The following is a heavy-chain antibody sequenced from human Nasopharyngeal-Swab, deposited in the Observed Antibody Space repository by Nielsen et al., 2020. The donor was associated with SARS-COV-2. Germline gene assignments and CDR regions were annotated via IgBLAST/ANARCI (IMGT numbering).Heavy chain of an antibody. CDR3: ARESVGATDY. J-gene: IGHJ4*02. Sequence: ASVQDSCKASGYTFSSYGISWVRQAPGQGLEWMGWISNYNGNTNYAQKLQGRVTMTTETSTRTAYMELRSLRSDDTAVYYCARESVGATDYWGQGTLVTVSS. CDR1: GYTFSSYG. CDR2: ISNYNGNT. D-gene: IGHD1-26*01. V-gene: IGHV1-18*01.